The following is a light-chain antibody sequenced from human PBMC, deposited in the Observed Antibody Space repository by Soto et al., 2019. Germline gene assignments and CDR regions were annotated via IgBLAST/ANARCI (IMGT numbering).Light chain of an antibody. CDR2: DVS. CDR3: LQFNIYPIT. V-gene: IGKV1-13*02. CDR1: QDIRGA. J-gene: IGKJ5*01. Sequence: AIQVTQSPSALSASVGDRGTITCRASQDIRGALAWYQQKPGKAPKLLIYDVSTVQSGVPSRFSGRGSGTEFSLTITSLQPEDFATYYSLQFNIYPITFVHLTRLDI.